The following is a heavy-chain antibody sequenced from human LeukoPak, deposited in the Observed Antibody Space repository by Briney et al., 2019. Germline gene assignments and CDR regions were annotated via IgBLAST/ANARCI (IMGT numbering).Heavy chain of an antibody. Sequence: SETLSLTCSVSGVSLSTYHWSWIRLSPVKGLEWIGYIYYSGSTNYNPSLKSRVSLSVDTSTNQLSLKVRSVTAADTAVYYCARGSGSYGFFDLWGQGALVTVS. CDR1: GVSLSTYH. CDR2: IYYSGST. D-gene: IGHD5-18*01. CDR3: ARGSGSYGFFDL. J-gene: IGHJ4*02. V-gene: IGHV4-59*13.